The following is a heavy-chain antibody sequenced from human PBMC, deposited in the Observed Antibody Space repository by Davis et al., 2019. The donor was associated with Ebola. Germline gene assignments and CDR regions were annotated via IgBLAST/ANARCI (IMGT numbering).Heavy chain of an antibody. V-gene: IGHV3-15*01. Sequence: GESLKISCAASGFSFINAWMSWVRQAPGKGLEWVGRVKSKTDGGTIDYAAPVKGRFTISRDDSKHTLYLQMNSLNTEDTAVYYCTAGVGTIDFDYWGQGTLVTVSS. CDR1: GFSFINAW. CDR2: VKSKTDGGTI. D-gene: IGHD1-26*01. J-gene: IGHJ4*02. CDR3: TAGVGTIDFDY.